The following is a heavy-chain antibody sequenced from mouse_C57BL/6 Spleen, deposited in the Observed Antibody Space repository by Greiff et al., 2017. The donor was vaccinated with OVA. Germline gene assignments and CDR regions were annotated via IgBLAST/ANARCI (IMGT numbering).Heavy chain of an antibody. V-gene: IGHV5-9-1*02. D-gene: IGHD2-4*01. CDR3: TRDQEREGLRLYYAMDY. CDR1: GFTFSSYA. Sequence: EVHLVESGEGLVKPGGSLKLSCAASGFTFSSYAMSWVRQTPEKRLEWVAYISSGGDYIYYADPVKGRFTISRDNARNTLYLQMSSLKSEDTAMYYCTRDQEREGLRLYYAMDYWGQGTSVTVSS. J-gene: IGHJ4*01. CDR2: ISSGGDYI.